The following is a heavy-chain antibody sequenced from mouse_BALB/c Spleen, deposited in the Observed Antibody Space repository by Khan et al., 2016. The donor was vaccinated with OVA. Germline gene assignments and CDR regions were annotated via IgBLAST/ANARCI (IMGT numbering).Heavy chain of an antibody. J-gene: IGHJ3*01. D-gene: IGHD2-14*01. V-gene: IGHV1-4*01. CDR1: GYTFTSYT. CDR2: INPSNGYT. CDR3: VRDGAYHRNDGWFAY. Sequence: QVQLKESGAELARPGASVKMSCKASGYTFTSYTIHWIKKRPGQGLEWIGYINPSNGYTNYNQKFKDKATLTTDKSSTTAYLQLNSLKSDDSAIYNRVRDGAYHRNDGWFAYWGQGTLVTVSA.